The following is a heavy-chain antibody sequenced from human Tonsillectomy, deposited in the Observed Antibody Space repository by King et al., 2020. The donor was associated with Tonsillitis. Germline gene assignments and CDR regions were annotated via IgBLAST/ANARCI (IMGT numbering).Heavy chain of an antibody. Sequence: QLVQSGAEVKKPGASVKVSCQASGYSISNYDFTWVRQAPGQGPEWMGWIRVYTGNTDYAQKLQGRVTMTADTSTSTAYMELRSLTSDDTAVYYCARVISGSYRFYFDYWGQATLVTVSS. CDR2: IRVYTGNT. D-gene: IGHD1-26*01. CDR1: GYSISNYD. J-gene: IGHJ4*02. CDR3: ARVISGSYRFYFDY. V-gene: IGHV1-18*04.